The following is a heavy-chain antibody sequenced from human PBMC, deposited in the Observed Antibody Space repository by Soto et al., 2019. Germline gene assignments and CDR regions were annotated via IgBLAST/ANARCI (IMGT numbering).Heavy chain of an antibody. CDR3: ARDGDGPGRRYDY. Sequence: QVQLVQSGAEVKNPGASVKVSCKASGYTFSSYGLSWVRQAPGQGLEWMGWVGPYTGVTNYAQKFQGRVRMTTDTSTRIAYMELRSLRSDDTAVYYCARDGDGPGRRYDYWGQGTLITVSS. CDR1: GYTFSSYG. V-gene: IGHV1-18*01. CDR2: VGPYTGVT. D-gene: IGHD3-10*01. J-gene: IGHJ4*02.